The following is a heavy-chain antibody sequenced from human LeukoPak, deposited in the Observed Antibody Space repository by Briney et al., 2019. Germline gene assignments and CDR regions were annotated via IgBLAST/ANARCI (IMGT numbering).Heavy chain of an antibody. Sequence: GGSLRLSCAASGFTFDDYAMHWVRQAPGKGLEWVSTISGDGGSTFYADSVKGRFTISRDNSKNSLYLQMNSLRSDDTALYYCARESESSGWYDYWGQGTLVTVSS. CDR3: ARESESSGWYDY. CDR2: ISGDGGST. J-gene: IGHJ4*02. CDR1: GFTFDDYA. V-gene: IGHV3-43*02. D-gene: IGHD6-19*01.